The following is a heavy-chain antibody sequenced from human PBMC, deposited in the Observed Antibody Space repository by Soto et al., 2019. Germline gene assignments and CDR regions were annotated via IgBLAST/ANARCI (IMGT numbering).Heavy chain of an antibody. CDR3: AIVGMRRYSGAFDP. CDR2: IYTSGST. V-gene: IGHV4-4*07. J-gene: IGHJ5*02. CDR1: GGSISNQY. Sequence: PSENLSLTCTVSGGSISNQYWSWIRQPAGKGLEWIGRIYTSGSTGYNPSLKSRVTMSVDTTNNQFSLKLISVTAADTAVYYCAIVGMRRYSGAFDPWGQGTLVTVSS. D-gene: IGHD3-10*01.